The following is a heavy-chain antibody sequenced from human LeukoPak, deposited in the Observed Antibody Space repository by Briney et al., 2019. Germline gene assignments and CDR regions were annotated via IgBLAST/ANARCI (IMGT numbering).Heavy chain of an antibody. Sequence: GESLKISCSGSGYSFTTYWIGWVRQMPGKGLEWMGIAYPGDSDTRYSLSFQGQVTISADKSISTAYLQLSSLKASDTAMYYCARTYYYASSGFLTAYYFDYWGQGTLVTVSS. J-gene: IGHJ4*02. CDR3: ARTYYYASSGFLTAYYFDY. D-gene: IGHD3-22*01. V-gene: IGHV5-51*01. CDR2: AYPGDSDT. CDR1: GYSFTTYW.